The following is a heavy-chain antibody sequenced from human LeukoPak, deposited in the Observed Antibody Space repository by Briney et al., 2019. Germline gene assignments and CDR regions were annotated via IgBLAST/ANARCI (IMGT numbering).Heavy chain of an antibody. J-gene: IGHJ5*02. CDR2: ISSNGGST. D-gene: IGHD2-2*01. Sequence: PGGSLRLSCAASGFTFSSYAMHWVRQAPGKGLEYVSAISSNGGSTYYANSVKGRFTTSRDNSKNTLYLQMNSLRAEDTAVYYCARTKYELPYNWFDPWGQGTLVTVSS. CDR3: ARTKYELPYNWFDP. CDR1: GFTFSSYA. V-gene: IGHV3-64*01.